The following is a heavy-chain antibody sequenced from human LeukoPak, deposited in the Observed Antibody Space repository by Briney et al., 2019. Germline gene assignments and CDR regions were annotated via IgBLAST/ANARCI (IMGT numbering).Heavy chain of an antibody. CDR1: GGSFSGYY. J-gene: IGHJ4*02. D-gene: IGHD3-16*02. CDR2: INHSGST. CDR3: ARAYYDYVWGSYRPLDY. V-gene: IGHV4-34*01. Sequence: PSETLSLTCAVYGGSFSGYYWSWIRQPQGKGLEWIGEINHSGSTNYNPSLKSRVTISVDTSKNQFSLKLSSVTAADTAVYYCARAYYDYVWGSYRPLDYWGQGTLVTVSS.